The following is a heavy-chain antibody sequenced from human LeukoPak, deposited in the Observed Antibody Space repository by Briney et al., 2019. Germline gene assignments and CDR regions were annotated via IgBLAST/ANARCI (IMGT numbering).Heavy chain of an antibody. J-gene: IGHJ6*04. Sequence: PSETLSLTCTVSGDSMSSYYWSWIRQPPGKGLEWIGYIYNSGSTNYNPSLKSRVTISVDTSKNQFSLKLSSVTAADTAVYYCAGLKVDDYGDQLYYYGMDVWGKGTTVTVSS. CDR2: IYNSGST. CDR3: AGLKVDDYGDQLYYYGMDV. CDR1: GDSMSSYY. D-gene: IGHD4-17*01. V-gene: IGHV4-59*01.